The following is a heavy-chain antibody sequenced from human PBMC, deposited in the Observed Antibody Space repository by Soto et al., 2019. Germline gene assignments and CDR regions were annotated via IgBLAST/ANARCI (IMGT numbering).Heavy chain of an antibody. CDR3: ARGPYSSSSLGYYYYGMDV. D-gene: IGHD6-6*01. V-gene: IGHV4-34*01. CDR1: GGSFRGYY. Sequence: SETPSLTCAVYGGSFRGYYWSWIRPPPGKGVEWIGEINHSGSTNYNPSLKSRVTISVDTSKNQFSLKLSSVTAADTAVYYCARGPYSSSSLGYYYYGMDVWGQGTTVTVSS. CDR2: INHSGST. J-gene: IGHJ6*02.